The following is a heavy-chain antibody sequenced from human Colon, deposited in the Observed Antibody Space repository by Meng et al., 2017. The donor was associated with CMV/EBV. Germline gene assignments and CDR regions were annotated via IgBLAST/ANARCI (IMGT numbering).Heavy chain of an antibody. CDR1: GDSINFNYYY. Sequence: SETLSLTCTVSGDSINFNYYYWTWIRQPPGTGLEWIGYMYHSGSTYYNPSLSSRVAISVDTSKNQFSLTMNSVTAADAAVYYCSRQGGIIWCDHADALESWGQGTLVTVSS. V-gene: IGHV4-30-4*01. J-gene: IGHJ4*02. D-gene: IGHD3-3*01. CDR3: SRQGGIIWCDHADALES. CDR2: MYHSGST.